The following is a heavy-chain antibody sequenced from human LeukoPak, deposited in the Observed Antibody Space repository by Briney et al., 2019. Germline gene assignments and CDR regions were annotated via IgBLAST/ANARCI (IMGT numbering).Heavy chain of an antibody. J-gene: IGHJ3*02. D-gene: IGHD3-3*01. V-gene: IGHV3-21*01. CDR3: ARDGGFLEPDAFDI. CDR2: ISSSSYI. CDR1: GFTFSSYS. Sequence: PGGSLRLSCAASGFTFSSYSMNWVRQAPGKGLEWVSSISSSSYIYYADSVKGRFTISRDNAKTSLYLQRNSLRAEDTAVYYWARDGGFLEPDAFDIWGQGTMATVSS.